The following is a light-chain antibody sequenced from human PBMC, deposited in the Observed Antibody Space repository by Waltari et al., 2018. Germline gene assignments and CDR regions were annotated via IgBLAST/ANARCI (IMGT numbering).Light chain of an antibody. CDR2: YDS. V-gene: IGLV3-21*04. Sequence: SYVVTQSPPVSVAPGATARSHCTGDIIGSKIGYSYQPRPGQAPVLVISYDSDRPSGIPERFSGSNSGNTATLTISWVEAEDEADYYCLVWHSTIDHQGVFGGGTKLTVL. CDR1: IIGSKI. CDR3: LVWHSTIDHQGV. J-gene: IGLJ2*01.